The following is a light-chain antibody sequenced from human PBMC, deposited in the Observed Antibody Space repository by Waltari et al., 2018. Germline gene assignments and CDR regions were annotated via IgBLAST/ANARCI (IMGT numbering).Light chain of an antibody. CDR1: SSDVGGYNF. Sequence: QSALTQPASVSGSPGQSITISCTGTSSDVGGYNFVSWYQQHPGKAPKLRIYDVGNRPSGSSMRLSGSKAGNTASLTISGLQAEDEADYYCSSFTSSTTLYVFGTGTKVTVL. V-gene: IGLV2-14*03. CDR2: DVG. J-gene: IGLJ1*01. CDR3: SSFTSSTTLYV.